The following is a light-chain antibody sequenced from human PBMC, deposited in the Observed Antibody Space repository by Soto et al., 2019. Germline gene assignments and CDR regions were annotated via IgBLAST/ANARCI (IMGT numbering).Light chain of an antibody. Sequence: IVMPQSPATLSVSPGEGVTLSCRASQNVDTNLARYQQKPGQAPRLLIYGSSTMATGIPATFSGSGSGTEFTLTISSLQSEESAIYYCQQYNNWGLSFGGGTKVEIK. CDR1: QNVDTN. V-gene: IGKV3D-15*01. CDR2: GSS. CDR3: QQYNNWGLS. J-gene: IGKJ4*01.